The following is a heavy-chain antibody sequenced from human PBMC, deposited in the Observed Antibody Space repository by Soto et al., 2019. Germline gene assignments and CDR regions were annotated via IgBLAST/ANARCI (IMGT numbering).Heavy chain of an antibody. D-gene: IGHD6-19*01. Sequence: GGSLRLSCAASGFTFSSYGMHWVRQAPGKGLEWVAVISYDGSNKYYADSVKGRFTISRDNSKNTLYLQMNSLRAEDTAVYYCAKDGSSGWDEDYYYYMDVWGKGTTVTVSS. CDR1: GFTFSSYG. V-gene: IGHV3-30*18. CDR2: ISYDGSNK. J-gene: IGHJ6*03. CDR3: AKDGSSGWDEDYYYYMDV.